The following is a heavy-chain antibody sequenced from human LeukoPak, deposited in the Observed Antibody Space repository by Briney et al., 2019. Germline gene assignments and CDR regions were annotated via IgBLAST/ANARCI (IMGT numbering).Heavy chain of an antibody. CDR1: GFTFSSYW. Sequence: GGSLRLSCAASGFTFSSYWMSWVRQAPGRGLEWVANIKQDGSEKYYVDSVKGRFTISRDNSKNTLYLQMNSLRAEDTAVYYCARDRGRHYMDVWGKGTTVTISS. J-gene: IGHJ6*03. D-gene: IGHD6-25*01. V-gene: IGHV3-7*01. CDR3: ARDRGRHYMDV. CDR2: IKQDGSEK.